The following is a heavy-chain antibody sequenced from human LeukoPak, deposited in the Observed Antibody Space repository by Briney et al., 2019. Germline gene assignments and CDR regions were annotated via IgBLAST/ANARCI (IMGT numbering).Heavy chain of an antibody. Sequence: SETLSLTCAVYGGSFSDYYWTWIRQPPGKGLEWIGEINHSGRTNYNPSLKSRVISVDTFKIQFSLKLISVTTADTAVYYCTRAAGYSDSWGQGTLVTVSS. CDR3: TRAAGYSDS. V-gene: IGHV4-34*01. CDR1: GGSFSDYY. D-gene: IGHD5-12*01. CDR2: INHSGRT. J-gene: IGHJ4*02.